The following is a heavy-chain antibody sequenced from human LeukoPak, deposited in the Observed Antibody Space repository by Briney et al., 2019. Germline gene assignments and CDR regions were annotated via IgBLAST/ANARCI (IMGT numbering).Heavy chain of an antibody. CDR1: GFIFSNYN. Sequence: GGSLRLSCAASGFIFSNYNMNWVRQTPGKGLEWLSYISSSSGTIYYADSVKGRFTISGDNPKNSLYLQMNSLRAEDTAVYYCARALGYSYGYAVDYWGQGTLVTVSS. V-gene: IGHV3-48*01. J-gene: IGHJ4*02. CDR2: ISSSSGTI. CDR3: ARALGYSYGYAVDY. D-gene: IGHD5-18*01.